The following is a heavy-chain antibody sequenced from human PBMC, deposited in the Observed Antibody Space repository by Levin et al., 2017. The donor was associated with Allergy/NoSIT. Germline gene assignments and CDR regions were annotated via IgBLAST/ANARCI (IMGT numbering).Heavy chain of an antibody. V-gene: IGHV4-39*01. CDR3: AIFPYTYYYGSVTLR. J-gene: IGHJ4*02. Sequence: SETLSLTCSVSGVSISNSRNYWVWIRQPPGKGLQWVASVYRTGSTYYNPSLESRLTISADTSKNQFSLTLTSVTAADTAVYYCAIFPYTYYYGSVTLRWGQGTLVTVSS. CDR1: GVSISNSRNY. D-gene: IGHD3-10*01. CDR2: VYRTGST.